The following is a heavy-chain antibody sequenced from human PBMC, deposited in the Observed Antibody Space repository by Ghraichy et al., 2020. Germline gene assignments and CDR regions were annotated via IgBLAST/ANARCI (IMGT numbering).Heavy chain of an antibody. CDR1: GFTFSNAW. CDR3: TTIIFMITFGGVIEIQT. Sequence: GESLNISCAASGFTFSNAWMSWVRQAPGKGLEWVGRIKSKTDGGTTDYAAPVKGRFTISRDDSKNTLYLQMNSLKTEDTAVYYCTTIIFMITFGGVIEIQTWGQGTLVTVSS. J-gene: IGHJ5*02. V-gene: IGHV3-15*01. CDR2: IKSKTDGGTT. D-gene: IGHD3-16*02.